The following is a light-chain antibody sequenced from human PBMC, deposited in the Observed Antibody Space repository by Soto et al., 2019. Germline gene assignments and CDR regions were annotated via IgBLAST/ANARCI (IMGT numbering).Light chain of an antibody. J-gene: IGKJ1*01. CDR2: AAS. CDR1: RGISSF. V-gene: IGKV1-9*01. Sequence: IQLTQSPSSLSASVGDSVTITCRASRGISSFLAWYQQKPGKAPKLLIYAASTLQSGVPSRFSGSGSGTDFTLTISSLQPEDFATYFCQQLNSYLITFGQGTKVDIK. CDR3: QQLNSYLIT.